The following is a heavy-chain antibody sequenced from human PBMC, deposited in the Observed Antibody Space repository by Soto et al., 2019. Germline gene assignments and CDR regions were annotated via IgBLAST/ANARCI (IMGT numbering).Heavy chain of an antibody. CDR3: ARDRGAARGYYYGMDV. J-gene: IGHJ6*02. V-gene: IGHV4-31*03. CDR2: IYYSGST. D-gene: IGHD6-13*01. Sequence: SETLSLTCTVSGGSISSGGYYWSWIRQHPGKGLELIGYIYYSGSTYYNPSLKSRVTISVDTSKNQFSLKLSSVTAADTAVYYCARDRGAARGYYYGMDVWGQGTTVTVSS. CDR1: GGSISSGGYY.